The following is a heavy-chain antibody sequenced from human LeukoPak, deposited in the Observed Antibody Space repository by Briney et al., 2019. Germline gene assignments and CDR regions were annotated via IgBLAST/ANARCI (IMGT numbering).Heavy chain of an antibody. D-gene: IGHD3-9*01. CDR2: INHSGST. CDR1: GGSFSGYY. J-gene: IGHJ6*02. CDR3: AGSYDILTGYENYYYYGMDV. Sequence: SETLSLTWAVYGGSFSGYYWSWIRQPPGKGLEWIGEINHSGSTNYNPSLKSRVTISVDTSKNQFSLKLSSVTAADTAVYYCAGSYDILTGYENYYYYGMDVWGQGTTVTVSS. V-gene: IGHV4-34*01.